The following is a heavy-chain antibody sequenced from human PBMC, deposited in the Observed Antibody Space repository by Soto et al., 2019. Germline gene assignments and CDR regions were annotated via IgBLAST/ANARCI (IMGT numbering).Heavy chain of an antibody. D-gene: IGHD3-16*01. J-gene: IGHJ4*02. CDR3: ARGPRRGLGPFDY. CDR1: GGSFSGYY. V-gene: IGHV4-34*01. Sequence: QVQLQQWGAGLLKPSETLSLTCAVYGGSFSGYYWSWIRQPPGTGLEWIGEINHSGSTNYNPSLKSRVTISVDTSKNQFSLKLSSVTAADTAVYYCARGPRRGLGPFDYWGQGTLVTVSS. CDR2: INHSGST.